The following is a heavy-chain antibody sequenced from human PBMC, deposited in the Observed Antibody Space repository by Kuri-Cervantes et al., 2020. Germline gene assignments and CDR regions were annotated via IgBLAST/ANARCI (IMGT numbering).Heavy chain of an antibody. D-gene: IGHD6-13*01. CDR2: INPNSGGT. J-gene: IGHJ4*02. CDR1: GGTFSSYT. Sequence: APVKVSCKASGGTFSSYTISWVRQAPGQGLEWMGWINPNSGGTNYAQKFQGRVTMTRDTSISTAYMELSRLRSDDTAVYYCARPKKGQQGVLRFDYWGQGTLVTVSS. V-gene: IGHV1-2*02. CDR3: ARPKKGQQGVLRFDY.